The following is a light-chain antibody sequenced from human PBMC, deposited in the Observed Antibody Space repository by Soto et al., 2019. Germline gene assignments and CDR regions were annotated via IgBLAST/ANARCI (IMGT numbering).Light chain of an antibody. CDR2: GTS. V-gene: IGKV1-39*01. Sequence: DIQMTQSPSSLSGSAGDRVTITCRASQSISGYLNWYQQKPGKAPKVLMYGTSILQTGVSSRFSGSGSGTDFTLTINSLQPEDFATYYCPQSYSTPWTFGQGTKVEIK. CDR3: PQSYSTPWT. J-gene: IGKJ1*01. CDR1: QSISGY.